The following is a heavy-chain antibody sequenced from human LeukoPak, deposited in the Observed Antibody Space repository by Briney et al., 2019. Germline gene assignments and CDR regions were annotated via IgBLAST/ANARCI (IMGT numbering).Heavy chain of an antibody. V-gene: IGHV3-23*01. J-gene: IGHJ1*01. Sequence: GGSLRLSCAASGFTFSSYAMSWVRQAPGKGLEWVSAISGSGGSTYYADSVKGRFTISRDNSKNTLYLQMNSLRAEDTAVYYCARTNYDFWSGYYVEYFQHWGQGTLVTVSS. CDR3: ARTNYDFWSGYYVEYFQH. D-gene: IGHD3-3*01. CDR2: ISGSGGST. CDR1: GFTFSSYA.